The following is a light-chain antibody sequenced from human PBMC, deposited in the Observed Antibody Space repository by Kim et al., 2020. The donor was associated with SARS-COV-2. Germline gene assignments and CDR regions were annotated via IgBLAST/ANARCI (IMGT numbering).Light chain of an antibody. CDR1: SSNIGTNT. V-gene: IGLV1-44*01. Sequence: SVLTQAPSASETPGQRITISCSGSSSNIGTNTVNWYQHLPGAAPKLIIYNDNERPSGVPDRFSGSRSGTSASLAISGLQSEDEADYYCAAWDDSLNGRVFGGGTQLTVL. CDR3: AAWDDSLNGRV. J-gene: IGLJ3*02. CDR2: NDN.